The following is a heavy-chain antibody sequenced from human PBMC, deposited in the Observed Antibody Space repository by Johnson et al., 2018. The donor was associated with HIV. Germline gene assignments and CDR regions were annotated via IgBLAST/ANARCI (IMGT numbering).Heavy chain of an antibody. J-gene: IGHJ3*02. Sequence: VQLVESGGGLVQPGGSLRLSCAASGFTFSSYDMHWVRQATGKGLEWVSAIGTAGDTYYPGSVKGRFTISRENAKNSLYLQMNSLRAGDTAVYYCARAELGGYDEGAVDIWGQGTMVTVSS. CDR2: IGTAGDT. D-gene: IGHD5-12*01. CDR3: ARAELGGYDEGAVDI. V-gene: IGHV3-13*01. CDR1: GFTFSSYD.